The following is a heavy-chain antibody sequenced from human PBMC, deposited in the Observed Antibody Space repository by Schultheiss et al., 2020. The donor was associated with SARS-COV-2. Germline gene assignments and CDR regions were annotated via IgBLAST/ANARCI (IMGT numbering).Heavy chain of an antibody. CDR2: ISYDGSNK. D-gene: IGHD1-1*01. Sequence: GGSLRLSCAASGFTFSDYYMSWIRQAPGKGLEWVAVISYDGSNKYYADSVKGRFTISRDNAKNALYLQMNSLRAEDTAVYYCVRETTGIVRSRYYSYMDVWGKGTTVTVSS. J-gene: IGHJ6*03. CDR1: GFTFSDYY. CDR3: VRETTGIVRSRYYSYMDV. V-gene: IGHV3-30*03.